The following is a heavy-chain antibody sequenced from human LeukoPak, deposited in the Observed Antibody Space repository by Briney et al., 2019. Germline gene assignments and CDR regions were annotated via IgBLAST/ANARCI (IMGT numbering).Heavy chain of an antibody. CDR2: ISGSGDRT. CDR1: GFIFSNYA. V-gene: IGHV3-23*01. J-gene: IGHJ4*02. CDR3: AKRDYSDSTNYSPFFQY. Sequence: GGSLRLSCAASGFIFSNYAMSWVRQAPGKGLEWVSGISGSGDRTYYADSVKGRFTISRDNSEKTLYLHMSRLRAEDTAEYYCAKRDYSDSTNYSPFFQYWGQGTLVTVSS. D-gene: IGHD2/OR15-2a*01.